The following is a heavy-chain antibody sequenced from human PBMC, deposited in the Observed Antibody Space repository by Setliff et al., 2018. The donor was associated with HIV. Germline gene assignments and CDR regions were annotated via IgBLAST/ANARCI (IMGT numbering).Heavy chain of an antibody. CDR3: ANDVRYYYDSSGYYPAFDY. V-gene: IGHV3-48*03. CDR2: ISSSGNII. J-gene: IGHJ4*02. D-gene: IGHD3-22*01. CDR1: GFTCRSYE. Sequence: GGSLRLSCAASGFTCRSYEMNWVRQAPGKGLEWVSYISSSGNIIYYADSVKGRFTISRENSKHTLYLQMNSLRAEDTAVYYCANDVRYYYDSSGYYPAFDYWGQGTLVTVSS.